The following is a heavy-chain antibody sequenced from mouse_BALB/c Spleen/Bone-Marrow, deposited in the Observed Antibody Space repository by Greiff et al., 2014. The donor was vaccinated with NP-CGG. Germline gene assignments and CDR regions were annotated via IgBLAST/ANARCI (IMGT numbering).Heavy chain of an antibody. CDR3: ANYYYGSHFDY. V-gene: IGHV14-3*02. J-gene: IGHJ2*01. CDR2: IDPANGNT. CDR1: GFNIKDTY. D-gene: IGHD1-1*01. Sequence: EESGAALVKPGASVKLSCTASGFNIKDTYMHWVRQRPEQGLEWIGRIDPANGNTKYDPKFQGKATITEDTSSNTAYLQLSSLASEDTAVYYCANYYYGSHFDYWGQGTTLTVSS.